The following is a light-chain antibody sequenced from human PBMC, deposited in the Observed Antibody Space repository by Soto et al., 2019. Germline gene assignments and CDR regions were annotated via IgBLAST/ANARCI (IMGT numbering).Light chain of an antibody. CDR2: GAS. Sequence: EIVLLQSPGTMSLSPGASCTLSCRASQSVSNNYLAWYQQKPGQAPRLLIYGASNRATGIPDRFSGSGSGTDFTLTISRLEPEDFAVYYCQQYGSSGTFGQGTKVDIK. CDR1: QSVSNNY. V-gene: IGKV3-20*01. CDR3: QQYGSSGT. J-gene: IGKJ1*01.